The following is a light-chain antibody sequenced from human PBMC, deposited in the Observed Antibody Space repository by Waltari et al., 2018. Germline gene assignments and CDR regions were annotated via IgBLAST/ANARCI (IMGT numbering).Light chain of an antibody. J-gene: IGLJ3*02. Sequence: NFILTQPHSVSESPGKTVTISCTRSSGSIASNYVQWYQQRPDSAPTTVIFEDNHRPSGVPDRFSGSVDFSSNSASLTISGLQNEDEADYYCQSYDNRNNYWVFGGGTKLTVL. CDR2: EDN. V-gene: IGLV6-57*04. CDR1: SGSIASNY. CDR3: QSYDNRNNYWV.